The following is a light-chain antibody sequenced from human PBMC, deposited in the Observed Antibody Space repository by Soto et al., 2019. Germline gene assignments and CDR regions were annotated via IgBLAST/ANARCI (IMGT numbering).Light chain of an antibody. Sequence: YALTQPPSASGYPGQSVTISCTGTSSDVGGYNYVSWYQQHPGKAPKLMIYEVSKRPSGVPDRFSGSKSGNTASLTVSGLQAEDEADYYCSSPKVFGTGTKVTVL. CDR2: EVS. CDR3: SSPKV. J-gene: IGLJ1*01. V-gene: IGLV2-8*01. CDR1: SSDVGGYNY.